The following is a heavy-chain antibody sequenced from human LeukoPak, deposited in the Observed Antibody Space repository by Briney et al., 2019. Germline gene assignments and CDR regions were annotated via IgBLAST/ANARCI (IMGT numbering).Heavy chain of an antibody. J-gene: IGHJ4*02. CDR2: ISSDGANA. CDR3: VLLSLTPG. D-gene: IGHD2-21*01. CDR1: GFTFSTYW. V-gene: IGHV3-74*01. Sequence: GGSLRLSCAASGFTFSTYWMHWVRQVPGKGLVWVSRISSDGANANYADSVKGRFTISRDNAKNTLYLQMNSLRVEDTAVYYCVLLSLTPGWGQGTLVTVSS.